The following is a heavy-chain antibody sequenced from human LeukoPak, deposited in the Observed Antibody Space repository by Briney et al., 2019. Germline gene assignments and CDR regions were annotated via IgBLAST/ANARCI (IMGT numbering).Heavy chain of an antibody. CDR1: GGSISSGDYY. CDR3: ARERVSMVRGVYYGMDV. J-gene: IGHJ6*02. D-gene: IGHD3-10*01. V-gene: IGHV4-30-4*01. CDR2: IYYSGST. Sequence: SQTLSLTCTVSGGSISSGDYYWSWLRQPPGKGLEWIGYIYYSGSTSYNPSLKSRVTISVDTSKNQFSLKLSSVTAADTAVYYCARERVSMVRGVYYGMDVWGQGTTVTVSS.